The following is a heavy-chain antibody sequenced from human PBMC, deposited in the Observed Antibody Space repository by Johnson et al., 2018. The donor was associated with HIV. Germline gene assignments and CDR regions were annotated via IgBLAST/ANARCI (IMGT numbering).Heavy chain of an antibody. CDR1: GFTFSSYW. D-gene: IGHD1-26*01. J-gene: IGHJ3*02. V-gene: IGHV3-7*03. CDR3: AKDSGWELQSAFDI. CDR2: IKQDGSEK. Sequence: VQLVESGVTVVQPGGSLRLSCAASGFTFSSYWMSWVRQAPGKGLEWVANIKQDGSEKYYVDSVKGRFTISRDNANNSLYLQMNSLRAEDTALYYCAKDSGWELQSAFDIWGQGTMVTVSS.